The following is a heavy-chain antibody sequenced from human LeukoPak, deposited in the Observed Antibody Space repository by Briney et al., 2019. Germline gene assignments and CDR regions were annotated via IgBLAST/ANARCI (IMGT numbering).Heavy chain of an antibody. V-gene: IGHV4-59*01. J-gene: IGHJ4*02. D-gene: IGHD3-16*02. CDR3: ARGYDYVWGSYRF. Sequence: SETLSLTCTVSGGSISSYYWSWIRQPPGKGLEWIGYIHYSGSTNYNPSLKSRVTISVDTSKNQFSLKLSSVTAADTAVYYCARGYDYVWGSYRFWGQGTLVTVSS. CDR1: GGSISSYY. CDR2: IHYSGST.